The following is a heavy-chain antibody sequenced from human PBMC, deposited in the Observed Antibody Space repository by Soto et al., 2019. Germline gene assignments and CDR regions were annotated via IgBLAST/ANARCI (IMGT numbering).Heavy chain of an antibody. Sequence: GGSLRLSCSASGLTFSTYVMHWVRQAPGKGLEWVAVISYDGRNKYYADSVKGRFTISRDNAKNSLYLQMNSLRAEDTAVYYCARDQLYYNDISGRPLNAFDVWGQGTMVTVSS. V-gene: IGHV3-30*04. J-gene: IGHJ3*01. D-gene: IGHD3-22*01. CDR2: ISYDGRNK. CDR3: ARDQLYYNDISGRPLNAFDV. CDR1: GLTFSTYV.